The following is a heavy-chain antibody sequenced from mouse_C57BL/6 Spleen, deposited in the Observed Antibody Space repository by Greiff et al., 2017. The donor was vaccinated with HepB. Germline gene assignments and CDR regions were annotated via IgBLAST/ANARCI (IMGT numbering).Heavy chain of an antibody. Sequence: EVQLQQSGAELVRPGASVKLSCTASGFNIKDDYMHWVKQRPEQGLEWIGWIDPENGDTEYASKFQGKATITADTSSNTAYLPLSSLTSEDTAVYYCTTRGDSSGYGWFAYWGQGTLVTVSA. CDR2: IDPENGDT. D-gene: IGHD3-2*02. CDR1: GFNIKDDY. J-gene: IGHJ3*01. V-gene: IGHV14-4*01. CDR3: TTRGDSSGYGWFAY.